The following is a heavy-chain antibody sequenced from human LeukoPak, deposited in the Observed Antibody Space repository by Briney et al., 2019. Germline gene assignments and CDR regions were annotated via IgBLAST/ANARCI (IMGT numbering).Heavy chain of an antibody. CDR1: GGSFSGYY. CDR2: INHSGST. Sequence: PSETLSLTCAVYGGSFSGYYWSWIRQPPGKGLEWIGEINHSGSTNYNPSLKSRVTISVDTSKNQFSLKLSSVTAADTAVYYCARVVVEPPSNLTFDYWGQGTLVTVSS. CDR3: ARVVVEPPSNLTFDY. J-gene: IGHJ4*02. V-gene: IGHV4-34*01. D-gene: IGHD2-15*01.